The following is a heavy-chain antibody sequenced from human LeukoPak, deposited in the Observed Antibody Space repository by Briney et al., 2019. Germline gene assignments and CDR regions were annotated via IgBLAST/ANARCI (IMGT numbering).Heavy chain of an antibody. J-gene: IGHJ3*01. CDR3: ARAVVEDDAFDF. CDR2: INPNSGGT. Sequence: GASVKVSCKASGYTFTGYYMHWVRQAPGQGLKWMGCINPNSGGTYYAQKFQGRVTMTRDTSISTAYMELSRLRSDDTVFYYCARAVVEDDAFDFWGQGTMVTVSS. D-gene: IGHD2-21*01. V-gene: IGHV1-2*02. CDR1: GYTFTGYY.